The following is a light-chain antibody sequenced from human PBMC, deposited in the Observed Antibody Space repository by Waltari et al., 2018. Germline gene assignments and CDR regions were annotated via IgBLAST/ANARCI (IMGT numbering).Light chain of an antibody. V-gene: IGKV1-5*03. CDR1: QSISIW. CDR2: KAS. Sequence: DIQMTQSPSTLSASLGDRVTITCRASQSISIWLAWYQQRPGEGPALLIHKASNLASRGPSRFSGVGSVTEITLTLISLQPDEFAVYFCQPYNSYPLSFGGGTKVEI. J-gene: IGKJ4*01. CDR3: QPYNSYPLS.